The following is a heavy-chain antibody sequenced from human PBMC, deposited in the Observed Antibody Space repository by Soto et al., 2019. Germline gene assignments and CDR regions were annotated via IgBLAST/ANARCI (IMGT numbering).Heavy chain of an antibody. Sequence: SETLSLTCAVYGGSFSGYYWSWIRQPPGKGLEWIGEINHSGSTNYNPSLKSRVTISVDTSKNQFSLKLSSVTAADTAVYYCARGGPITVTTLSYYFDYWGQGTLVTVSS. D-gene: IGHD4-17*01. CDR1: GGSFSGYY. CDR2: INHSGST. CDR3: ARGGPITVTTLSYYFDY. V-gene: IGHV4-34*01. J-gene: IGHJ4*02.